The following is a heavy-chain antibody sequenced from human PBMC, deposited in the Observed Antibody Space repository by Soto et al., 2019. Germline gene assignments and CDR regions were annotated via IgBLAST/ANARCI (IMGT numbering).Heavy chain of an antibody. CDR3: ARDQTIATLAY. V-gene: IGHV1-69*05. Sequence: SVKVSCKASGGTFSSYAISWVRQAPGQGLEWMGGIIPIFGTANYAQKLQGRVTMTTDTSTSTAYMELRSLRSDDTAVYYCARDQTIATLAYWGQGTLVTVSS. CDR2: IIPIFGTA. J-gene: IGHJ4*02. CDR1: GGTFSSYA. D-gene: IGHD2-15*01.